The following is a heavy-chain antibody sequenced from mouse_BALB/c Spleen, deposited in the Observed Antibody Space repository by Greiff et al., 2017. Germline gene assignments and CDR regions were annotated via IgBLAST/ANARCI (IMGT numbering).Heavy chain of an antibody. CDR3: ARNYYGYDAMDY. D-gene: IGHD1-2*01. CDR1: GFTFSSYA. Sequence: EVQVVESGGGLVKPGGSLKLSCAASGFTFSSYAMSWVRQSPEKRLEWVAEISSGGSYTYYPDTVTGRFTISRDNAKNTLYLEMSSLRSEDTAMYYCARNYYGYDAMDYWGQGTSVTVSS. J-gene: IGHJ4*01. CDR2: ISSGGSYT. V-gene: IGHV5-9-4*01.